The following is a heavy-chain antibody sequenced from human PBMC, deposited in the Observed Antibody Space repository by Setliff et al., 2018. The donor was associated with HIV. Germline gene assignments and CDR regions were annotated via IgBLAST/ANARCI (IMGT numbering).Heavy chain of an antibody. CDR3: ARRIDDSGSFPDKNWFDT. V-gene: IGHV4-4*09. Sequence: PSETLSLTCTVSGDSISRYSWNWIRQSPGGGLEWIGFIFSSGSTKYNPSLQSRVTMSIDPSKNQFSLRLTSVTAADTAVYYCARRIDDSGSFPDKNWFDTWGQGSLVTVSS. CDR2: IFSSGST. J-gene: IGHJ5*02. D-gene: IGHD3-10*01. CDR1: GDSISRYS.